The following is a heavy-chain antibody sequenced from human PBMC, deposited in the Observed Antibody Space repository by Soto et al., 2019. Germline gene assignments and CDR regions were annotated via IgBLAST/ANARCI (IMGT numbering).Heavy chain of an antibody. D-gene: IGHD3-3*01. Sequence: QVQLVESGGGVVHPGTSLRLSCAASGFTFSTHGMQWVRQAPGKGPEWVAVISHDGSKKYYVESVEGRFSISRANSKSMLHLQMNNVRTEETAVYYCARDKGPYYDFWSGQRWFDPWGQGTLVTVSS. J-gene: IGHJ5*02. CDR2: ISHDGSKK. CDR1: GFTFSTHG. CDR3: ARDKGPYYDFWSGQRWFDP. V-gene: IGHV3-30*03.